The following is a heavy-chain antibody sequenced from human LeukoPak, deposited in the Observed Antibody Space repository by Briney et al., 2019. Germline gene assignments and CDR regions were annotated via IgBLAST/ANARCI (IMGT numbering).Heavy chain of an antibody. CDR1: GDSVSSNSAA. D-gene: IGHD5-18*01. CDR3: ARDQYGYSYGREYYYYMDV. CDR2: TYYRSKWYN. V-gene: IGHV6-1*01. J-gene: IGHJ6*03. Sequence: SQTLSLTCAISGDSVSSNSAAWNWIRQSPSRGLEWLGSTYYRSKWYNDYAVSVKSRITINPDTSKNQFSLQLNSVTPEDTAVYYCARDQYGYSYGREYYYYMDVWGKGTTVTVSS.